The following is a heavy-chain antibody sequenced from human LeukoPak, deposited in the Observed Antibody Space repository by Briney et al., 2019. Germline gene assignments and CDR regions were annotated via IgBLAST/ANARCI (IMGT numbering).Heavy chain of an antibody. CDR2: IGGSGSST. Sequence: GGSLRLSCAPSGFTFSSYAMSSVRQAPGKGLEWVSAIGGSGSSTYYAGSVKGRFTISRDNSKNTLYLQMNSLRAEDTAVYYCAKSDTSGPTAHDYWGQGTLVTVSS. CDR1: GFTFSSYA. CDR3: AKSDTSGPTAHDY. V-gene: IGHV3-23*01. J-gene: IGHJ4*02. D-gene: IGHD3-22*01.